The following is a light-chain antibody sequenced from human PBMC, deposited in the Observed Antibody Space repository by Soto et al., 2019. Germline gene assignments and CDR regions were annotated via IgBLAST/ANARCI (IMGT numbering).Light chain of an antibody. J-gene: IGLJ2*01. CDR2: DVS. CDR3: SSYTSSSTLRV. Sequence: QSALTPPASVSGSPGQSITISCTGTSSDVGGYNYVSWYQQHPGKAPKLMIYDVSNRPSGVSNRFSGSKSGNTASLTISGRQAEDEADYYCSSYTSSSTLRVFGGGTKLTVL. CDR1: SSDVGGYNY. V-gene: IGLV2-14*01.